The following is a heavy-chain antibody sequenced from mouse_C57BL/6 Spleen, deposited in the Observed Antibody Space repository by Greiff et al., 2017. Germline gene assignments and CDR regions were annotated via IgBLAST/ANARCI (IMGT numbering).Heavy chain of an antibody. CDR2: IDPETGGT. V-gene: IGHV1-15*01. Sequence: QVQLKESGAELVRPGASVTLSCKASGYTFTDYEMHWVKQTPVHGLEWIGAIDPETGGTAYNQKFKGKDILTADKSSSTAYMELRSLTSEDSAVYYCTRKGPTVVDPPDFDYWGQGTTLTVSS. D-gene: IGHD1-1*01. J-gene: IGHJ2*01. CDR1: GYTFTDYE. CDR3: TRKGPTVVDPPDFDY.